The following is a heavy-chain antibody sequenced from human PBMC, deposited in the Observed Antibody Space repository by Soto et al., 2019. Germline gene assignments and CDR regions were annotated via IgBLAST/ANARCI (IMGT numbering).Heavy chain of an antibody. CDR1: GYTFTTYW. J-gene: IGHJ4*02. CDR2: IYPGDSQT. CDR3: ARIGGVVGSDFDY. Sequence: GESLKISCKGSGYTFTTYWIGWVRQMPGEGLEWMGIIYPGDSQTRYSPSFRGQATISVDKSITTAYLQWSSLKASDTAMYYCARIGGVVGSDFDYWGQGTLVTVSS. V-gene: IGHV5-51*01. D-gene: IGHD2-15*01.